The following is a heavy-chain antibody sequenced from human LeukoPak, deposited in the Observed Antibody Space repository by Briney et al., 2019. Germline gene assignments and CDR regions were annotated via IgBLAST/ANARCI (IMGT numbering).Heavy chain of an antibody. V-gene: IGHV3-30-3*02. J-gene: IGHJ4*02. CDR3: AKNTDYGSGSYFGGGEYYFDY. D-gene: IGHD3-10*01. CDR1: GFTFSSYA. Sequence: GGSLRLSCAASGFTFSSYAMHWVRQAPGKGLEWVAVISYDGSNKYYADSVKGRFTISRDNSKNTLYLQMNSLRAEDTAVYYCAKNTDYGSGSYFGGGEYYFDYWGQGTLVTVSS. CDR2: ISYDGSNK.